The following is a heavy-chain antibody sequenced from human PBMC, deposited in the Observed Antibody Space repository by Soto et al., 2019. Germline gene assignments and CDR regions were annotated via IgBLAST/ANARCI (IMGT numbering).Heavy chain of an antibody. V-gene: IGHV4-4*07. CDR1: CGSISRYY. D-gene: IGHD3-10*01. J-gene: IGHJ6*02. CDR2: IYTSGST. CDR3: ARDYTYYYGSGSYTDYYCGMDV. Sequence: QVQLQESGPGLVKPSETLSLTCTVSCGSISRYYWCWIRQPDGKGLEWLGRIYTSGSTNYNPALKSRVTMSVDTSKHQFSLKLSSVTAAYTAVYYFARDYTYYYGSGSYTDYYCGMDVWGQGTTVTVSS.